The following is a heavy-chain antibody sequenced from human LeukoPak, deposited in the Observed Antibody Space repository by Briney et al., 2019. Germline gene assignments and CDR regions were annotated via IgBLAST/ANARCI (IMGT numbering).Heavy chain of an antibody. CDR2: SYYSGTT. CDR1: GGSISTYY. Sequence: SETLSLTCTVSGGSISTYYWSWIRQPPGKGLEWIGYSYYSGTTTPHPYLKSRVSISEDPSKDQLSLRLMSVTAADMDVCYCAGHGGSGSFDYWGQGTLVTVSS. J-gene: IGHJ4*02. V-gene: IGHV4-59*08. D-gene: IGHD3-3*01. CDR3: AGHGGSGSFDY.